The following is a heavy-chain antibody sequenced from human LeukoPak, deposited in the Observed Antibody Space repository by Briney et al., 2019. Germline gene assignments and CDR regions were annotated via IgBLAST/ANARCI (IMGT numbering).Heavy chain of an antibody. Sequence: SETLSLTCTVSGGSIGSSSYYWGWIRQPPGKGLEWIGSIYYSGSTYYNPSLKSRVTISVDTSKNQFSLKLSSVTAADTAVYYCARRAAARPRYFDLWGRGTLVTVSS. J-gene: IGHJ2*01. V-gene: IGHV4-39*01. CDR3: ARRAAARPRYFDL. CDR1: GGSIGSSSYY. CDR2: IYYSGST. D-gene: IGHD6-6*01.